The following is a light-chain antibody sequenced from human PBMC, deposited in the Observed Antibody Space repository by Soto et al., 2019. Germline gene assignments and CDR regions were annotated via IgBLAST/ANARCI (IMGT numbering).Light chain of an antibody. CDR2: GNS. V-gene: IGLV1-40*01. CDR1: SSNIGAGYD. CDR3: TAYTSGSALFV. J-gene: IGLJ1*01. Sequence: QAVLTQPPSVSGAPGQRVTISCTGSSSNIGAGYDVHWYQQLPGTAPKLLIYGNSNRPSGVPDRFSGSKSGNTASLTISGLQAEDEADYFCTAYTSGSALFVFGSGTKLTVL.